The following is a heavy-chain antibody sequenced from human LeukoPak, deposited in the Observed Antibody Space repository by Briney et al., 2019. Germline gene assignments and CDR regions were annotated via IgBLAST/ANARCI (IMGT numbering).Heavy chain of an antibody. CDR2: INHSGST. CDR3: ARDPNYDILTGYYRGYYFDY. D-gene: IGHD3-9*01. CDR1: GGSFSGYY. J-gene: IGHJ4*02. V-gene: IGHV4-34*01. Sequence: SETLSLTCAVYGGSFSGYYWSWIRQPPEKGLEWIGEINHSGSTNYNPSLKSRVTISVDTSKNQFSLKLSSVTAADTAVYYCARDPNYDILTGYYRGYYFDYWGQGTLVTVSS.